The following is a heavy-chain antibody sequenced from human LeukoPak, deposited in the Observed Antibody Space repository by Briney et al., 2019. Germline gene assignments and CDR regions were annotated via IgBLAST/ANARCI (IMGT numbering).Heavy chain of an antibody. Sequence: GESLKITCSTSGYTFTNDWIGWVRQMPGKGLEWMGMIFPGDSDTRYGPSSQGQVTISADKSISTAYVQWSSLKASDTAYYYCARLRGGTITLLRGAFDRWGQGTLVTVSS. CDR2: IFPGDSDT. CDR3: ARLRGGTITLLRGAFDR. D-gene: IGHD3-10*01. J-gene: IGHJ4*02. CDR1: GYTFTNDW. V-gene: IGHV5-51*01.